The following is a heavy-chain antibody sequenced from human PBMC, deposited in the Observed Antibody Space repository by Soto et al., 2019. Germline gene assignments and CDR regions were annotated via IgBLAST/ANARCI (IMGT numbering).Heavy chain of an antibody. J-gene: IGHJ4*02. Sequence: EVQLVESGGGLVQPGGSLRLSCAASGFTFNSYWMHWVRQAPGKGPVWVSRISFDGNSTSYADSVKGRFTISRDNAKNTLYLQMDSLRAEDTAVYYCARDLSRGLEVEWGQGTLVTVSS. D-gene: IGHD3-3*01. CDR2: ISFDGNST. CDR1: GFTFNSYW. CDR3: ARDLSRGLEVE. V-gene: IGHV3-74*01.